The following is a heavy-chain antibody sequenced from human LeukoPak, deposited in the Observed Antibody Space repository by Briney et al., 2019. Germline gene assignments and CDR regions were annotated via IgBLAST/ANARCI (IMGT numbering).Heavy chain of an antibody. CDR1: GGSISSSSYY. CDR2: IYYSGST. CDR3: ARHAVLRVIITELNYFDY. V-gene: IGHV4-39*01. Sequence: PSETLSLTCTVSGGSISSSSYYWGWIRQPPGKGLEWIGSIYYSGSTYYNPSLKSRVTISVDTSKNQFSLKLSSVTAADTAVYYCARHAVLRVIITELNYFDYWGQGTLVTVSS. D-gene: IGHD3-10*01. J-gene: IGHJ4*02.